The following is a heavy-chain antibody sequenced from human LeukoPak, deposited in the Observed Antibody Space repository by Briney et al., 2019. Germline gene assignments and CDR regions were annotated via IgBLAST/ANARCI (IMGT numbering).Heavy chain of an antibody. Sequence: PGGSLRLSXAASGFTFRSYSMNWVRQAPGKGLEWVSSISSSSSYIYYADSVKGRFTISRDNAKNSLYLQMNSLRAEDTAVYYCARTLAYCGGDCANYWGQGTLVTVSS. CDR1: GFTFRSYS. CDR3: ARTLAYCGGDCANY. D-gene: IGHD2-21*02. J-gene: IGHJ4*02. V-gene: IGHV3-21*01. CDR2: ISSSSSYI.